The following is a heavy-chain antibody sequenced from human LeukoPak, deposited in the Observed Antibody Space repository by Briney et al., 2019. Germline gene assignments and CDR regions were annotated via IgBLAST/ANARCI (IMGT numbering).Heavy chain of an antibody. D-gene: IGHD3-16*01. J-gene: IGHJ4*02. Sequence: ASVTVSCKASGYTFTGYSMHWVRQAPGQGLEWLGQINPNSGGTKYAQNFQGRVTMTRDTSVSTAYMELSRLRSDDTAVYYCARMFGPDAGFDYWGQGTLVPVSS. CDR3: ARMFGPDAGFDY. CDR2: INPNSGGT. V-gene: IGHV1-2*06. CDR1: GYTFTGYS.